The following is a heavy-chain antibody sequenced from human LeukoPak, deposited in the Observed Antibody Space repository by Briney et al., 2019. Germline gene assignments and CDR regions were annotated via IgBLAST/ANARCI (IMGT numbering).Heavy chain of an antibody. D-gene: IGHD3-22*01. CDR2: ISSSSYI. CDR1: GFTFSSYS. J-gene: IGHJ4*02. CDR3: ARDTQDSSGYAGLKY. V-gene: IGHV3-21*01. Sequence: GGSLRLSCAASGFTFSSYSMNWFRQAPGKGLEWVSSISSSSYIYAADSLRGRFTISRDDAKNSLYLQMNSLRAEDTAVYYCARDTQDSSGYAGLKYWGQGTLVTVSS.